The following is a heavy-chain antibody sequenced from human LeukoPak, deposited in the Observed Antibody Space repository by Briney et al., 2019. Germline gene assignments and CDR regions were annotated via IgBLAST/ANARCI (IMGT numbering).Heavy chain of an antibody. CDR1: GFTFSSYA. D-gene: IGHD3-9*01. CDR3: AKDGGFAYDILTGYYYFDY. V-gene: IGHV3-23*01. CDR2: ISGSGGST. J-gene: IGHJ4*02. Sequence: PGGSLRLSXAASGFTFSSYAMSWVSQAPGKGLEWVSAISGSGGSTYYADSVKGRFTISRDNSKNTLYLQMNSLRAEDTAVYYCAKDGGFAYDILTGYYYFDYWGQGTLVTVSS.